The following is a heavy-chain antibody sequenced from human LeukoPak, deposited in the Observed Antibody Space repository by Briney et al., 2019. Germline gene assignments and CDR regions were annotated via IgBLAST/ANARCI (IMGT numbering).Heavy chain of an antibody. CDR2: ISAYNGNT. D-gene: IGHD3-22*01. V-gene: IGHV1-18*01. CDR1: GYTFTSYG. CDR3: ARDTTMIVEYSFDY. Sequence: ASVKVSCKASGYTFTSYGISWVRQAPGQGLEWMGWISAYNGNTNYAQKLQGRVTMTTDTSTSTAYMELRSLRSDDTAVYYCARDTTMIVEYSFDYWGQGTLVTVSS. J-gene: IGHJ4*02.